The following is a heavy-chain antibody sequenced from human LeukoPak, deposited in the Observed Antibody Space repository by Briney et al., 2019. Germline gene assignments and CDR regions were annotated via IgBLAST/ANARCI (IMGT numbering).Heavy chain of an antibody. CDR1: GGTFSSYA. J-gene: IGHJ4*02. CDR2: IIPIFGTA. V-gene: IGHV1-69*13. D-gene: IGHD2-15*01. CDR3: ARDGEQGYCSGGSCYSGDY. Sequence: ASVKVSCKASGGTFSSYAISWVRQAPGQELEWMGGIIPIFGTANYAQKFQGRVTITADESTSTAYMELSSLRSEDTAVYYCARDGEQGYCSGGSCYSGDYWGQGTLVTVSS.